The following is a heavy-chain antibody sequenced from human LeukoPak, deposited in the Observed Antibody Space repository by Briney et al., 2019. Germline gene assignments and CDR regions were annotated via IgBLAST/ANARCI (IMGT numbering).Heavy chain of an antibody. CDR1: GFTLTTYV. J-gene: IGHJ4*02. V-gene: IGHV3-23*01. Sequence: GGSLRLTCAASGFTLTTYVMTWVRQAPGKGLEWVSAIRASDGSTFYADSVKGRFTISRDSSKNTLYLQMNSLRAEDTAVYYCAKLTSGWFEEFWGQGTLVTVSS. CDR2: IRASDGST. D-gene: IGHD3-10*01. CDR3: AKLTSGWFEEF.